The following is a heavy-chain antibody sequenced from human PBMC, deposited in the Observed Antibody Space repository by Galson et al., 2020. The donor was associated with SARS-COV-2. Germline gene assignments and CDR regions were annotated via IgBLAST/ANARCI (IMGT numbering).Heavy chain of an antibody. J-gene: IGHJ4*02. D-gene: IGHD6-13*01. CDR1: SGTFSGYY. CDR3: ARGRNPRDDGALLWIYRIASTGVFDY. V-gene: IGHV4-34*01. CDR2: INNSGTT. Sequence: PSETLSLTCAVYSGTFSGYYWNWIRQPPGKGLEWIGEINNSGTTNYNASLRSRVTISVDTSKSQFSLRFTSVTAADTAVYYCARGRNPRDDGALLWIYRIASTGVFDYWGLGTLVTVSS.